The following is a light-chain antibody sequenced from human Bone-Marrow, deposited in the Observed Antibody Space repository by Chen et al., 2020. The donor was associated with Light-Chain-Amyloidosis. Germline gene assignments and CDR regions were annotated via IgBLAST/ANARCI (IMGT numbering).Light chain of an antibody. V-gene: IGKV1-39*01. CDR1: ESISTY. Sequence: DIQMTQSPSSLSASVRDRVAITCRASESISTYLNWYPQRPGEAPKLLIYAGSTLHSGVPSRFSGSASGTDFTLTISGPRPEDSATYYGQQSFTLPRTFGPGTKLEI. CDR2: AGS. CDR3: QQSFTLPRT. J-gene: IGKJ2*01.